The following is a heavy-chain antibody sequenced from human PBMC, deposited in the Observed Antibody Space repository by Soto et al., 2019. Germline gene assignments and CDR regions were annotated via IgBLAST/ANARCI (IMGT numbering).Heavy chain of an antibody. CDR2: IIPIFGTA. Sequence: QVQLVQSGAEVKKPGSSVKVSCKASGGTFSSYAISWVRQAPGQGLEWMGGIIPIFGTANYAQKFQGRVTITADESTSTAYMELSSLRADDTAVYDCAGDSGGTTVAVGMDVWGQGTTVTVSS. D-gene: IGHD4-17*01. J-gene: IGHJ6*02. CDR1: GGTFSSYA. V-gene: IGHV1-69*01. CDR3: AGDSGGTTVAVGMDV.